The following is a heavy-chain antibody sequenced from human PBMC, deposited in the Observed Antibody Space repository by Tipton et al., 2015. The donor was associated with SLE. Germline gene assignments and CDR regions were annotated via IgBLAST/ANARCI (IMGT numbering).Heavy chain of an antibody. CDR1: GYSIRSANF. CDR3: ARDGSGTLSSLYFDS. D-gene: IGHD1-26*01. Sequence: TLSLTCSISGYSIRSANFWGWIRQSPGKGLEWIGNIYHTGITYYNPSLKSRVTISLDTSNTQFSLRLTSVTAADTAVYFCARDGSGTLSSLYFDSWGQGTLVTVSS. J-gene: IGHJ4*02. V-gene: IGHV4-38-2*02. CDR2: IYHTGIT.